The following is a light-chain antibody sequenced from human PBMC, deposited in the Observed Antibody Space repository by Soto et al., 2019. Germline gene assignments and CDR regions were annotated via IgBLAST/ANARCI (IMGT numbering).Light chain of an antibody. CDR1: QSFNSIY. CDR3: HQYDSWT. V-gene: IGKV3-20*01. CDR2: GAS. J-gene: IGKJ1*01. Sequence: IAFTQPPITLSFSPREAATLSCTASQSFNSIYLAWYQQKPGQAPSLLIYGASSRATGIPDRFSGSGSGTDFTLTISRLEPEDFAVYYCHQYDSWTFGQGTKVDIK.